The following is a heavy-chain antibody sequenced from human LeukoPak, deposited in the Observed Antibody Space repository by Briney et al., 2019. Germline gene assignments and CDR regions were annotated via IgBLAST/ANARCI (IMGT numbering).Heavy chain of an antibody. CDR1: GFTFSSYG. CDR2: ISYDGGNK. CDR3: AKAPPCSGGSCYFIDY. D-gene: IGHD2-15*01. Sequence: GGSLRLSCAASGFTFSSYGMHWVRQAPGKGLEWVAVISYDGGNKYYADSVKGRFTISRDNSKNTLYLQMNSLRAEDTAVYYCAKAPPCSGGSCYFIDYWGQRTLVTVSS. V-gene: IGHV3-30*18. J-gene: IGHJ4*02.